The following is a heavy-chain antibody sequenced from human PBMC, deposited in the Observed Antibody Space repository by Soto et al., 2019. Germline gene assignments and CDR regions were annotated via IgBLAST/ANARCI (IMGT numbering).Heavy chain of an antibody. CDR2: ISPFSGET. V-gene: IGHV1-18*01. D-gene: IGHD6-19*01. Sequence: QVQLVQSGTEVKKPAASVQVSCKASGYPFTSYGIVWVRQAPGHGLEWMGWISPFSGETRYTEKFHDRLTLTTDTSTKTAYMDLRNLTCDDTAIYFCARGPVAGSDFWGQGTLVTVSS. CDR3: ARGPVAGSDF. J-gene: IGHJ4*02. CDR1: GYPFTSYG.